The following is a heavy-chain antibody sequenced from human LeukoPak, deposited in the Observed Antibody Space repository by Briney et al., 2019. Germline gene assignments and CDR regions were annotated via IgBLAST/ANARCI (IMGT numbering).Heavy chain of an antibody. CDR1: GVSFSGYY. CDR3: ARQRRVRGAKEVYYYYYYYMDV. V-gene: IGHV4-34*01. CDR2: INNSGST. D-gene: IGHD3-10*01. Sequence: SETLCLTCAVSGVSFSGYYWSWIRQPPGKGLEWVWEINNSGSTNYNPSLKRGGTTLVKTSKNKFSLKLSSVTAADTAVYYCARQRRVRGAKEVYYYYYYYMDVWGKGTTVTISS. J-gene: IGHJ6*03.